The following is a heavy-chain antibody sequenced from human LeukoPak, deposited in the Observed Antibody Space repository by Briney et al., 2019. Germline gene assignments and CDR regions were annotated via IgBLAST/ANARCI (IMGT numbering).Heavy chain of an antibody. Sequence: GGSLRLSCVASGFTFSSYEMNWVRQTPGKGLEWVSYISSSGSTIYYADSVKGRFTISRDNAKNSLYLQMNSLRAEDTAVYYCAELGITMIGGVWGKGTTVTISS. V-gene: IGHV3-48*03. CDR3: AELGITMIGGV. D-gene: IGHD3-10*02. CDR2: ISSSGSTI. CDR1: GFTFSSYE. J-gene: IGHJ6*04.